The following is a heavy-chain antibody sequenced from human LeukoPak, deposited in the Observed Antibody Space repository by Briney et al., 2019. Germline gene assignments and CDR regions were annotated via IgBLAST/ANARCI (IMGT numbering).Heavy chain of an antibody. CDR2: LNPNSGGT. CDR1: GYPFVGYH. CDR3: ATETTVTPRGVY. J-gene: IGHJ4*02. V-gene: IGHV1-2*02. Sequence: ASVKVSCKVSGYPFVGYHMHWVRQAPGQGLEWMGWLNPNSGGTNSAEKFQGRVTMTRDTSISTAYMELSSLGSDDTAVYYCATETTVTPRGVYWGQGTLVAVSS. D-gene: IGHD4-17*01.